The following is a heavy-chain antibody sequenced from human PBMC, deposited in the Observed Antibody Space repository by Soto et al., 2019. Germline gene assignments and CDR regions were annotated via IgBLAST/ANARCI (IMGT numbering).Heavy chain of an antibody. Sequence: ASVKVSCKASGYTFTSYGISWVRQAPGQGLEWMGWISAYNGNTNYAQKLQGRVTMTTDTSTSTAYMELRSLRSDDTAVYYCARRNEYYDFWSGYYFDPWGQGTLVTVS. D-gene: IGHD3-3*01. V-gene: IGHV1-18*01. CDR1: GYTFTSYG. J-gene: IGHJ5*02. CDR2: ISAYNGNT. CDR3: ARRNEYYDFWSGYYFDP.